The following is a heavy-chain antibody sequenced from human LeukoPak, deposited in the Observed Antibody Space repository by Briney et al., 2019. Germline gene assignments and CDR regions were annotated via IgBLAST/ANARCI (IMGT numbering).Heavy chain of an antibody. V-gene: IGHV3-21*01. J-gene: IGHJ5*02. Sequence: PGGSLRLSCAASGFTFSSYSMNWVRQAPGKGLEWVSSISSSSYIYYADSVKGRFTISRDNAKNSLYLQMNSLRAEDTAVYYCARGDSGYEQNWFDPWGQGTLVTVSS. CDR1: GFTFSSYS. CDR2: ISSSSYI. D-gene: IGHD5-12*01. CDR3: ARGDSGYEQNWFDP.